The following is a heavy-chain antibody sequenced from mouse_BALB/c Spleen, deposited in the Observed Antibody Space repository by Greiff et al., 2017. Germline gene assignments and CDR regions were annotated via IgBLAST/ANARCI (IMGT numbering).Heavy chain of an antibody. J-gene: IGHJ4*01. CDR1: GFSLTSYG. D-gene: IGHD2-14*01. CDR2: IWSGGST. V-gene: IGHV2-2*02. Sequence: VMLVESGPGLVQPSQSLSITCTVSGFSLTSYGVHWVRQSPGKGLEWLGVIWSGGSTYYNAAFISRLSISKDNSKSQVFFKMNSLQANDTAIYYCARYRHYAMDYWGQGTSVTVSS. CDR3: ARYRHYAMDY.